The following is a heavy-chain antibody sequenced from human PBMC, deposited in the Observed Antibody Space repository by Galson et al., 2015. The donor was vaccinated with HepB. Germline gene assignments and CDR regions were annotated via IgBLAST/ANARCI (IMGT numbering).Heavy chain of an antibody. J-gene: IGHJ4*02. D-gene: IGHD4-17*01. Sequence: SGAEVKKPGESLKISCKGSGYSFTNYWIGWVRQMPGKGLEWMGIIYPGDSDTRYSPSFQGQVTISANKSISTAYLQWSSLKASDTAMYYCARRGNNGDYGRRAPGWGYWGQGTLVTVSS. CDR2: IYPGDSDT. CDR1: GYSFTNYW. V-gene: IGHV5-51*03. CDR3: ARRGNNGDYGRRAPGWGY.